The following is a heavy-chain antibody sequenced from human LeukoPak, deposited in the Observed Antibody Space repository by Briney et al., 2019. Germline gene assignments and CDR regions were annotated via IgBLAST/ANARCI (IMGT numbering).Heavy chain of an antibody. CDR2: ISSSSSDI. Sequence: GGSLRLSCAASGFTFSNAWMSWVRQAPRKGLEWVSSISSSSSDIYYADSVKGRFTISRDNAKNSLYLQMNSLRAEDTAVYYCARAGTYYYDSSGYYYPDAFDIWGQGTMVTVSS. CDR1: GFTFSNAW. D-gene: IGHD3-22*01. J-gene: IGHJ3*02. V-gene: IGHV3-21*01. CDR3: ARAGTYYYDSSGYYYPDAFDI.